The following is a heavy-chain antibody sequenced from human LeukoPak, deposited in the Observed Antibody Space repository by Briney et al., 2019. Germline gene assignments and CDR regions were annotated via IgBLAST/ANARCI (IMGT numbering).Heavy chain of an antibody. D-gene: IGHD6-19*01. Sequence: GGSLRLSCAASGFTFSSYGMHWVRQAPGKGLEWVAVISYDGSNKYYADSVKGRFTISRDNSKNTLYLQMNSLRAEDTAVYYCAKDTRKYSSGWYGMNWGQGTLVTVSS. V-gene: IGHV3-30*18. CDR1: GFTFSSYG. J-gene: IGHJ4*02. CDR3: AKDTRKYSSGWYGMN. CDR2: ISYDGSNK.